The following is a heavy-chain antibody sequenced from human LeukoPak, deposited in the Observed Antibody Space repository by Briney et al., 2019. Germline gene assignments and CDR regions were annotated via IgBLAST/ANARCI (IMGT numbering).Heavy chain of an antibody. J-gene: IGHJ4*02. CDR2: ISSSGLTI. CDR3: ARQSSIWNDGTNTDFNY. D-gene: IGHD1-1*01. V-gene: IGHV3-48*03. CDR1: GFTFSSYE. Sequence: GGSLRLSCVASGFTFSSYEMNWVRQAPGKGLEWVSYISSSGLTIYYADSVECRFTISRDNAKNSLYLQMNSLRVEDTAVYYCARQSSIWNDGTNTDFNYWGQGTLVTVSS.